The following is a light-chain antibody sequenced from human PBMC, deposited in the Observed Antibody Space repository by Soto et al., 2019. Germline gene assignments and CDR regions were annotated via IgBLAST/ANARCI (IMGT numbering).Light chain of an antibody. V-gene: IGKV1-5*01. CDR1: QSINSW. J-gene: IGKJ1*01. CDR3: QQYDNYSGT. CDR2: DAS. Sequence: DIQMTQSPSTLSASVGDRVIITCRASQSINSWLAWYQQKPGKAPKLLIYDASTLESGVPSRFSGSGSGTEFTLTISSLQPDDFATYYCQQYDNYSGTFGQGTKVDIK.